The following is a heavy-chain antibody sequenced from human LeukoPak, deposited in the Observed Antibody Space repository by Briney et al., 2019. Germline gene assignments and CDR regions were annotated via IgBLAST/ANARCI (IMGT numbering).Heavy chain of an antibody. D-gene: IGHD6-6*01. CDR1: GGSISSGSYY. J-gene: IGHJ4*02. V-gene: IGHV4-61*09. CDR2: ICTSGST. Sequence: SQTLSLTCTVSGGSISSGSYYWSWIRQPAGKGLEWIGHICTSGSTSYNPSLKSRVAISIDTSKNQFSLKLSSVTAPDTAVYYCAREGQQLVPPFDYWGQGALVTVSS. CDR3: AREGQQLVPPFDY.